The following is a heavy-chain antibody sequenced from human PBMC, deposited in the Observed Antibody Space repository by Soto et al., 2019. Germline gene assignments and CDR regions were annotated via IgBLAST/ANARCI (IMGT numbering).Heavy chain of an antibody. CDR2: ISSSGSYI. J-gene: IGHJ4*02. CDR3: AXGVSDFWSGYYLPNFDY. V-gene: IGHV3-21*01. D-gene: IGHD3-3*01. Sequence: PGGSLRLSCAASGFTFSSYSMNWVRQAPGKGLEWVSSISSSGSYIYYADSVKGRFTISRDNAKNSLYLQMNSLRAEDTAVYYCAXGVSDFWSGYYLPNFDYWGQGTLVTVSS. CDR1: GFTFSSYS.